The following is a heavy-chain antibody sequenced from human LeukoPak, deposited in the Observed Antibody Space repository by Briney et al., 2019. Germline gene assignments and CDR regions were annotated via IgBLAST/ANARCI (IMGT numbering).Heavy chain of an antibody. V-gene: IGHV4-31*03. CDR3: ARSPIFKVVVPATNNWFDP. CDR1: GGSISSGGYY. J-gene: IGHJ5*02. D-gene: IGHD2-2*01. Sequence: SQTLSLTCTVSGGSISSGGYYWSWIRQHPGKGLEWIGYIYYSGSTYYNPSLKSRVTISVDTSKNQFSLKLSSVTAADTAVYYCARSPIFKVVVPATNNWFDPWGQGTLVTVSS. CDR2: IYYSGST.